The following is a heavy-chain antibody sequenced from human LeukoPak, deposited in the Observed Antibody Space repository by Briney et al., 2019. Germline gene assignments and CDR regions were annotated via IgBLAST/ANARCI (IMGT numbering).Heavy chain of an antibody. Sequence: SETLSLTCTVSGNSISSGDYYWSWIRQPAGKGLEWIGRIYTSGSTNYNPSLKSRVTISVDTSKNQFSLKLSSVTAADTAVYYCARDYAAFDYWGQGTLVTVSS. CDR1: GNSISSGDYY. D-gene: IGHD4/OR15-4a*01. V-gene: IGHV4-61*02. J-gene: IGHJ4*02. CDR2: IYTSGST. CDR3: ARDYAAFDY.